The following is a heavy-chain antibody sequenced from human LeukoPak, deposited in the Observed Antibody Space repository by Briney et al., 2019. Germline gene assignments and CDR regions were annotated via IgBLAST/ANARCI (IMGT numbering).Heavy chain of an antibody. Sequence: GGSLRLSCAASGFTFSSYGMHWVRQAPGKGLEWVSFIRYDGSNKYYADSVKGRFTISRGNSKTTLYLQMNSLRAEDTAVYYCAKVSGAILWWPRQGEKNWFDPWGQGTLVTVSS. CDR1: GFTFSSYG. V-gene: IGHV3-30*02. J-gene: IGHJ5*02. CDR3: AKVSGAILWWPRQGEKNWFDP. D-gene: IGHD2-21*01. CDR2: IRYDGSNK.